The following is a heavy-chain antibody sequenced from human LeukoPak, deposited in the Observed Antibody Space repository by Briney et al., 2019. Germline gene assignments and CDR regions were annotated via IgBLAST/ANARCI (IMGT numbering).Heavy chain of an antibody. V-gene: IGHV1-58*01. J-gene: IGHJ6*02. CDR1: GFTFTSSA. CDR2: IVVGSGNT. CDR3: AAALTRWPYYYYYGMDV. Sequence: SVKVSCKASGFTFTSSAVQWVRQARGQRLEWIGWIVVGSGNTNYAQKFQERVTITRDMSTSTAYMELSSLRSEDTAVCYCAAALTRWPYYYYYGMDVWGQGTTVTVSS.